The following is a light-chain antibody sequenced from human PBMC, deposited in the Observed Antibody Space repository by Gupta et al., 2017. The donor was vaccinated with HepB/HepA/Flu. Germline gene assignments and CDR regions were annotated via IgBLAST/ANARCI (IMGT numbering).Light chain of an antibody. V-gene: IGKV3-11*01. J-gene: IGKJ2*01. CDR2: DAS. CDR1: QSVSSY. CDR3: QQRSNWPPT. Sequence: EIVLTQSPATLSLSPGERATLSCRASQSVSSYLAWYQQKPGQAPRPLIYDASNRATGIPARCSGSGSGTDFTLTISSLEPEDFAVYYCQQRSNWPPTFGQGTKLEIK.